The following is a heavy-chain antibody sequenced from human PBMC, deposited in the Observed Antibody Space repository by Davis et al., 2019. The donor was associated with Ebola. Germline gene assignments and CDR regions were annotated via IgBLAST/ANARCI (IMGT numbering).Heavy chain of an antibody. D-gene: IGHD5-12*01. V-gene: IGHV4-30-4*01. CDR2: IYYSGST. J-gene: IGHJ4*02. Sequence: PSETLSLTCTVSGGSISSGDYYWSWIRQPPGKGLEWIGYIYYSGSTYYNPSLKSRVTIAVDTSKNQFSLKLSSVTAADTAVYYCARGPTGGYEIDYWGQGTLVTVSS. CDR1: GGSISSGDYY. CDR3: ARGPTGGYEIDY.